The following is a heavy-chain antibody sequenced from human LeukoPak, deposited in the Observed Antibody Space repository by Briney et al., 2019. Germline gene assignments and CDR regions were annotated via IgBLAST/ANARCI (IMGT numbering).Heavy chain of an antibody. J-gene: IGHJ4*02. Sequence: GGSLRLSCAASGFTFSSYSMNWVRQAPGKGLEWVSSISSSRSYIYYADSVKGRFTISRDNAKNSLYLQMNSLRAEDTAVYYLARDVGGSGWAGGGYWGQGTLVTVSS. CDR1: GFTFSSYS. V-gene: IGHV3-21*01. D-gene: IGHD6-25*01. CDR3: ARDVGGSGWAGGGY. CDR2: ISSSRSYI.